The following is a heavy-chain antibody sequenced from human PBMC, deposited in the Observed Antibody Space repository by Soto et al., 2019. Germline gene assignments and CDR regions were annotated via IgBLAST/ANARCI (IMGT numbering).Heavy chain of an antibody. CDR1: GFTFSSYG. CDR2: IWYDGSNK. J-gene: IGHJ6*02. Sequence: PGGSLRLSCAASGFTFSSYGMHWVRQAPGKGLEWVAVIWYDGSNKYYADSVKGRFTISRDNSKNTLYLQMNSLRAEDTAVYYCASAMGQLGYYYGMDVWGQGTTVTVSS. CDR3: ASAMGQLGYYYGMDV. D-gene: IGHD6-13*01. V-gene: IGHV3-33*01.